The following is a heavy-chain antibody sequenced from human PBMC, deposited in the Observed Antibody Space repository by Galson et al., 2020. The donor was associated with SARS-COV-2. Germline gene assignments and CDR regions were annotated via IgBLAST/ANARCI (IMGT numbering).Heavy chain of an antibody. CDR2: INPNSGGT. CDR1: GYTFTGYY. V-gene: IGHV1-2*02. J-gene: IGHJ3*02. Sequence: ASVKFSCKASGYTFTGYYMHWVRQAPGQGLEWMGWINPNSGGTNYAQKFQGRVTMTRDTSISTAYMELSRLRSDDTAVYYCARDRVVVVAASDAFDIWGQGTMVTVSS. CDR3: ARDRVVVVAASDAFDI. D-gene: IGHD2-15*01.